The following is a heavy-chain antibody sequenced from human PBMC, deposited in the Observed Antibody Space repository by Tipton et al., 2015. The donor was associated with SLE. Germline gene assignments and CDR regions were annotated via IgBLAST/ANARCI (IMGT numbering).Heavy chain of an antibody. Sequence: TLSLTCTVSGCSISSGSYYWSWIRQPAGKGLEWIGRIYTSGSTNYNPSPKSRVTISVDTSKNQFSLKLSSVTAADTAVYYCARDRRGWYFDLLGRGTLVTVSS. V-gene: IGHV4-61*02. CDR2: IYTSGST. J-gene: IGHJ2*01. D-gene: IGHD3-10*01. CDR3: ARDRRGWYFDL. CDR1: GCSISSGSYY.